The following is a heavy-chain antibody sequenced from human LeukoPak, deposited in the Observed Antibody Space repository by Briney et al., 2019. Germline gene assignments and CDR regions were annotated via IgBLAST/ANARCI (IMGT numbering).Heavy chain of an antibody. CDR2: INPNSGGT. V-gene: IGHV1-2*02. J-gene: IGHJ5*02. D-gene: IGHD3-22*01. CDR3: ARVRDSSGYDFSWFDP. CDR1: GYTFTDYY. Sequence: ASAKVSCKASGYTFTDYYMHWVRQAPGQGLEWMGWINPNSGGTNYAQNFQGRVTMTRDTSISTAYMEVSRLRSDDTAVYYCARVRDSSGYDFSWFDPWGQGTLVTVSS.